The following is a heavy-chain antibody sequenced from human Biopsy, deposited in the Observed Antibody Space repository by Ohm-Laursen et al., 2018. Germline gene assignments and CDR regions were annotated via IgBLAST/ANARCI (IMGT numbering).Heavy chain of an antibody. CDR1: GYTFGGYY. V-gene: IGHV1-46*01. Sequence: SVKVSCKASGYTFGGYYIHWVRQAPGQGLEWMGVISPSGATTSFSQKFQGRITMTRDTSTGTVYMDLNSLGSEDTAVYYCARAGVGSDGTDSYYYGMDVWGPGTTVTVSS. CDR3: ARAGVGSDGTDSYYYGMDV. D-gene: IGHD5-24*01. J-gene: IGHJ6*02. CDR2: ISPSGATT.